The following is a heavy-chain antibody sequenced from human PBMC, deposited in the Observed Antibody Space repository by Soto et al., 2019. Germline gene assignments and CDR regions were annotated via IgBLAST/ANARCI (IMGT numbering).Heavy chain of an antibody. J-gene: IGHJ4*02. Sequence: SETLSLTCTVSGGSISSGGYYWSWIRQHPGKGLEWIGYIYDSGSTYYNPSLKSRVTISVDTSKNQFSLKLSSVTAADTAVYYCARVYYYDSSGYYPKYYFDYWGQGTLVTVSS. CDR1: GGSISSGGYY. CDR2: IYDSGST. V-gene: IGHV4-31*03. CDR3: ARVYYYDSSGYYPKYYFDY. D-gene: IGHD3-22*01.